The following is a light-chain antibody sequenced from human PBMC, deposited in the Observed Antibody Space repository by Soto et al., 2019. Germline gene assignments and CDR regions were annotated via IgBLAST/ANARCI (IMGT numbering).Light chain of an antibody. V-gene: IGKV1-5*01. CDR2: EAP. J-gene: IGKJ1*01. CDR1: QSISNS. CDR3: QQYNGYSST. Sequence: DIQMTQSPPTVSASVGDRVTITCRARQSISNSLAWYQQKPGKAPNLLIYEAPSLQSGVPSRFSGSGSGTDFTLTISSLQPDDFATYFCQQYNGYSSTFGQGTKVDIK.